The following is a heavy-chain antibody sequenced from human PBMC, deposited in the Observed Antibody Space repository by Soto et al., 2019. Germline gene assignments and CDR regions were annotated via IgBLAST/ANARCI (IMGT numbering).Heavy chain of an antibody. CDR2: INPNTGDT. V-gene: IGHV1-2*02. CDR3: ARLQDRGIKAAGFDY. CDR1: GYTFSAYY. Sequence: ASVKVSCKASGYTFSAYYVHWVRQAPDQGLEWMGWINPNTGDTYFAQKFQDRVTMTRDTSISTAYMEVGSLRSDDTAVYFCARLQDRGIKAAGFDYWGQGALVTVSS. D-gene: IGHD6-13*01. J-gene: IGHJ4*02.